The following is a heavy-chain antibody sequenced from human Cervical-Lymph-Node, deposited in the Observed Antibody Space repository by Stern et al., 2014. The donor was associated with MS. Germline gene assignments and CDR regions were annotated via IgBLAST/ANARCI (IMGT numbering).Heavy chain of an antibody. CDR2: INPSGGST. Sequence: VQLVEPGAEVKTPGASVKLSCKASGYTFISHYMHWVRPPPGQGLEWMGIINPSGGSTSYAQKFQGRVTMTRDTSTSTVYMELSSLRSEDTAVYYCAREVVGHRLGMMDVWGQGTSVTVSS. CDR3: AREVVGHRLGMMDV. CDR1: GYTFISHY. D-gene: IGHD3-22*01. J-gene: IGHJ6*02. V-gene: IGHV1-46*01.